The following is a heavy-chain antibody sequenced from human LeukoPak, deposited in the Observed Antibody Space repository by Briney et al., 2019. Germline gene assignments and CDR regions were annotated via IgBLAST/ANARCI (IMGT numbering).Heavy chain of an antibody. CDR2: INHSGST. D-gene: IGHD6-6*01. CDR3: AGKTKYSSSSNLDY. CDR1: GGSFSGYY. V-gene: IGHV4-34*01. J-gene: IGHJ4*02. Sequence: SETLSLTCAVYGGSFSGYYWSWIRQPPGKGLGWIGEINHSGSTNYNPSLKSRVTISVDTSKNQFSLKLSSVTAADTAVYYCAGKTKYSSSSNLDYWGQGTLVTVSS.